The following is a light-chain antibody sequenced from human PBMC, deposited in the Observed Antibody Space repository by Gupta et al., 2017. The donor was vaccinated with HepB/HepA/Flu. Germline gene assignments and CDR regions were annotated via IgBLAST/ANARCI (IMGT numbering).Light chain of an antibody. V-gene: IGLV2-11*01. Sequence: QSALPQLRQVSGSPGQSVPISCTGTSSDVGGYNYVSWYQQHPGKAPKVMIYDVNKRPSGVPDRFSGSKSGNTASLTISGLQAEDEADYYCCSYAGTYTKVFGGGTKLTVL. J-gene: IGLJ2*01. CDR3: CSYAGTYTKV. CDR1: SSDVGGYNY. CDR2: DVN.